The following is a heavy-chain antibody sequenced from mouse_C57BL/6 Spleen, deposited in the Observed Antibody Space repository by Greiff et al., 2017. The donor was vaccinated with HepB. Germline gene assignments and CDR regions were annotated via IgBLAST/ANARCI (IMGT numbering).Heavy chain of an antibody. CDR3: ARLEWDDYAMDY. D-gene: IGHD4-1*01. CDR2: IDPSDSYT. Sequence: QVQLQQPGAELVMPGASVKLSCKASGYTFTSYWMHWVKQRPGQGLEWIGEIDPSDSYTNYNQKFKGKSTLTVDKSSSTAYMQRSSLTSEDSAVYYCARLEWDDYAMDYWGQGTSVTVSS. J-gene: IGHJ4*01. V-gene: IGHV1-69*01. CDR1: GYTFTSYW.